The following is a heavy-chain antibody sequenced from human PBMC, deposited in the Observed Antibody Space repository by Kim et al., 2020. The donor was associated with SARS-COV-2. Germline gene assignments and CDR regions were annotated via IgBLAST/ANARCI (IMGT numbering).Heavy chain of an antibody. Sequence: ASVKVSCKASGYTFTSYYMHWVRQAPGQGLEWMGIINPSGGSTSYAQKFQGRVTMTRDTSTSTVYMELSSLRSEDTAVYYCARDSSSDILTGFQVPFDYWGQGTLVTVSS. CDR1: GYTFTSYY. CDR3: ARDSSSDILTGFQVPFDY. J-gene: IGHJ4*02. CDR2: INPSGGST. D-gene: IGHD3-9*01. V-gene: IGHV1-46*01.